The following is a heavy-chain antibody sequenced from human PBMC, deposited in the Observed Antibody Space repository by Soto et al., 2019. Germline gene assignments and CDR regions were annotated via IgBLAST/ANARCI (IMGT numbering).Heavy chain of an antibody. CDR2: ISGSGGST. CDR1: GFTFSSYA. Sequence: EVQLLESGGGLVQPGGSLRLSCAASGFTFSSYAMSWVRQAPGKGLEWVSAISGSGGSTYYADSVKGRFTISRDNSKNTRYVQMNSLRAEDTAVYYCVKDPLSDRNDFDCWGHGTLFTVSS. J-gene: IGHJ4*01. V-gene: IGHV3-23*01. CDR3: VKDPLSDRNDFDC. D-gene: IGHD1-1*01.